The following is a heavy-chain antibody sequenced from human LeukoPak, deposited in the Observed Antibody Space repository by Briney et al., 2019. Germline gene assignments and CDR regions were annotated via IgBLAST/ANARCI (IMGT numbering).Heavy chain of an antibody. J-gene: IGHJ3*02. CDR3: AKDHGGSDAFDI. Sequence: PGKSLSLSCAASGFTFSSYGMHWVRQAPGKGLEWVANIKQDGSEKYYEDSVKGRYTISRDNAKNSLYLQMNSLRAEDTAVYYCAKDHGGSDAFDIWGQGTMVTVSS. CDR1: GFTFSSYG. D-gene: IGHD3-16*01. V-gene: IGHV3-7*03. CDR2: IKQDGSEK.